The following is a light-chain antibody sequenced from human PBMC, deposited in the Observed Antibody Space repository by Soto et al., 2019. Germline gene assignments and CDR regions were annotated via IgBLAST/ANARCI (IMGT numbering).Light chain of an antibody. CDR2: SDD. Sequence: QSVLTQPPSASGTPGQRVTISCSGSSSNIGSNAVSWYQHFPGTAPKVLIYSDDQRPSGVPDRFSGSKSGTSASLAISGLRAEDEADYFCAAWGDSLNTWVFGGGTKGPS. V-gene: IGLV1-44*01. CDR3: AAWGDSLNTWV. CDR1: SSNIGSNA. J-gene: IGLJ3*02.